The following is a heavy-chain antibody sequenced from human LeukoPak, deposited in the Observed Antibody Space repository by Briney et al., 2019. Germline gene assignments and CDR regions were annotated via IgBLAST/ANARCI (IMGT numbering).Heavy chain of an antibody. CDR2: ISYDGSNK. CDR3: ARGTPRSHRIQLWTYFDY. CDR1: GFTFSSYA. Sequence: GGSLRLSCAASGFTFSSYAMHWVRQAPGKGLEWVAVISYDGSNKYYADSVKGRFTISRDNSKNTLYLQMNSLRAEHTAVYYCARGTPRSHRIQLWTYFDYWGQGTLVTVSS. V-gene: IGHV3-30*04. D-gene: IGHD5-18*01. J-gene: IGHJ4*02.